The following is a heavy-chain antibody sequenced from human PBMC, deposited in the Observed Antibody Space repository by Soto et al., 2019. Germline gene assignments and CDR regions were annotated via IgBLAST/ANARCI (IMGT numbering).Heavy chain of an antibody. CDR2: ISSSSTI. D-gene: IGHD3-10*01. Sequence: EVQLVESGGGLVQPGGSLRLSCAASGFTFSSYSMNWVRQAPGKGLEWVSYISSSSTIYYADSVKGRFTISRDNAKNSLYLQMNSLRDEDTAVYYCARETKQTLPLWFGEAPEDDAFDIWGQGTMVTVSS. CDR1: GFTFSSYS. J-gene: IGHJ3*02. CDR3: ARETKQTLPLWFGEAPEDDAFDI. V-gene: IGHV3-48*02.